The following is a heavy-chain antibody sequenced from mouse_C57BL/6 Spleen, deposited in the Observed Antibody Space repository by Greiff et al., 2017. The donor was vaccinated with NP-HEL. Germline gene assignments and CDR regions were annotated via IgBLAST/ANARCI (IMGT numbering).Heavy chain of an antibody. J-gene: IGHJ3*01. Sequence: SGAELVRPGASVTLSCKASGYTFTDYEMHWVKQTPVHGLEWIGAIDPETGGTAYNQKFKGKAILTADKSSSTAYMELRSLTSEDSAVYYCTRHDYDAWFAYWGQGTLVTVSA. CDR1: GYTFTDYE. CDR3: TRHDYDAWFAY. D-gene: IGHD2-4*01. V-gene: IGHV1-15*01. CDR2: IDPETGGT.